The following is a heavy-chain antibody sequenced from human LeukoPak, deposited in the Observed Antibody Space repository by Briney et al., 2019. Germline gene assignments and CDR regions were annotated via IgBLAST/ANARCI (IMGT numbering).Heavy chain of an antibody. Sequence: SETLSLTCTVSGYSINSNYYWGWIRQPPGKGLEWIGIIYHSGSTYYNPSLKSRVTISVGTSKNQFSLKVTSVTAADTAVYYCAKRGNWGFFDYWGQGTLVTVSS. CDR1: GYSINSNYY. D-gene: IGHD7-27*01. V-gene: IGHV4-38-2*02. CDR3: AKRGNWGFFDY. J-gene: IGHJ4*02. CDR2: IYHSGST.